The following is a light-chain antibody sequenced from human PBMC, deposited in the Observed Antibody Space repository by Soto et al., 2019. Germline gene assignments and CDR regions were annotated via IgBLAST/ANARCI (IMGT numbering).Light chain of an antibody. CDR3: QQYGISPIT. J-gene: IGKJ5*01. Sequence: EIVLTQSPVIVSLSPGERATLSCRASQTVDNFLAWYQLKPGKAPRLLIYDATKRASGIPVRFTGSGSGTDFTLTISRLEPEDFAVYYCQQYGISPITFGQGTRLEIK. V-gene: IGKV3-20*01. CDR2: DAT. CDR1: QTVDNF.